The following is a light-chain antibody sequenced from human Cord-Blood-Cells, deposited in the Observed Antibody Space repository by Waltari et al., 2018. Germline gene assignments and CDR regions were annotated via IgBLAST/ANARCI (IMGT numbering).Light chain of an antibody. Sequence: SYVLTQPPSVSVAPGKTARITCGGNNIGSKSVHWYQQKPGKAPVLVIYYDSDRPSGVPEGLSGSNSGNTATLTISRVEAGDEADYYCQVWDSSSDHVVFGGGTKLTVL. CDR3: QVWDSSSDHVV. CDR1: NIGSKS. J-gene: IGLJ2*01. CDR2: YDS. V-gene: IGLV3-21*04.